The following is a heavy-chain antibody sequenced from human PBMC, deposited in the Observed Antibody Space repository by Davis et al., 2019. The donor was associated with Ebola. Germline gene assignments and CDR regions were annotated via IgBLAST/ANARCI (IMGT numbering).Heavy chain of an antibody. D-gene: IGHD3-22*01. CDR3: ARDRGSSGYYYYFDY. CDR2: ISRYSKTI. Sequence: GGSLRLSCAASGFTFSSYSMNWVRQAPGKGLEWISFISRYSKTIHYADSVKGRFTISRDNSKNTLYLQMNSLRAEDTAMYYCARDRGSSGYYYYFDYWGQGTLVTVSS. V-gene: IGHV3-48*01. CDR1: GFTFSSYS. J-gene: IGHJ4*02.